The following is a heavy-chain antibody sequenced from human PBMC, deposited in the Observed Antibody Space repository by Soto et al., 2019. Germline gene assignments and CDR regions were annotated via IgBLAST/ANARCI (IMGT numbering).Heavy chain of an antibody. CDR2: INHSGST. Sequence: SETLSLTCAVYGGSFSGYYWSWIRQPPGKGLEWIGEINHSGSTNYNPSLKSRVTISVDTSKNQFSLKLSSVTAADTAVYYCARVRSGYDPYVDYWGQGTLVTVSS. D-gene: IGHD5-12*01. J-gene: IGHJ4*02. CDR1: GGSFSGYY. V-gene: IGHV4-34*01. CDR3: ARVRSGYDPYVDY.